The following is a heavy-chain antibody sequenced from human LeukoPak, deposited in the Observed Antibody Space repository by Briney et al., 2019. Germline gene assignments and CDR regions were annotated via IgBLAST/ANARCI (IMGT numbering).Heavy chain of an antibody. CDR3: ARDLGDGGVS. V-gene: IGHV1-2*02. J-gene: IGHJ5*02. CDR1: GYTFTGSH. Sequence: ASVKVSCKASGYTFTGSHMHWVRQAPGQGLEWMGWNNPNSGGTIYAQKFQGRVTMTRDTSISTAYMELSGLTSDDTAVYYCARDLGDGGVSWGQGTLVTVSS. CDR2: NNPNSGGT.